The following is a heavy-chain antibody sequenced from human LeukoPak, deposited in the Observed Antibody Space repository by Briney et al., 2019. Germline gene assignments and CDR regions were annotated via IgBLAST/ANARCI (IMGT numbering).Heavy chain of an antibody. V-gene: IGHV3-23*01. CDR3: AKERVWCTSTTCYPDAFDI. CDR2: ISAAGGSA. CDR1: GFTFSSYA. Sequence: GGSLRLSCAASGFTFSSYAMSWVRQAPGKGLEWVSGISAAGGSAYYADSVRGRFTISRDNSKNTVYLQMNSLRAEDTAVYYCAKERVWCTSTTCYPDAFDIWGQGTVVTVSS. J-gene: IGHJ3*02. D-gene: IGHD2-2*01.